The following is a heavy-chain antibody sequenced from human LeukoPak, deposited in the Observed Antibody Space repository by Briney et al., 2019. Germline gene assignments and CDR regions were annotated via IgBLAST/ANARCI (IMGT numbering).Heavy chain of an antibody. CDR2: IIPIFGTA. J-gene: IGHJ4*02. V-gene: IGHV1-69*13. D-gene: IGHD3-22*01. CDR1: GGTFSSYA. CDR3: ARDKITMIVVVLPRRGDY. Sequence: ASVKVSCKASGGTFSSYAISWVRQAPGQGLEWMGGIIPIFGTANYAQKFQGRVTITADESTSTAYMELSSLRSEDTAAYYCARDKITMIVVVLPRRGDYWGQGTLVTVSS.